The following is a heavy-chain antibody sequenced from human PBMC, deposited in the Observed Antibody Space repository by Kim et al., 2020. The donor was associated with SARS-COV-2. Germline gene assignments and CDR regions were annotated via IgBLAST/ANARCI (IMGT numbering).Heavy chain of an antibody. Sequence: GGSLRLSCAASGFTFSRYGMHWVRQAPGKGLEWVGVIWDDGSETKYADSVKGRFTISRDNSRNTVYLQMSSLRDEDTAVYYCAKDQVVEEYATSDFAFGFDLWGRGTLVTVSS. D-gene: IGHD2-8*01. CDR1: GFTFSRYG. CDR3: AKDQVVEEYATSDFAFGFDL. CDR2: IWDDGSET. V-gene: IGHV3-33*06. J-gene: IGHJ5*02.